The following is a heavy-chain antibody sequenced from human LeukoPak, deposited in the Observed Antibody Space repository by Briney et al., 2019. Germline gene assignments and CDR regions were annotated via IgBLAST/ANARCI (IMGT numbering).Heavy chain of an antibody. CDR1: GASISTGSSY. V-gene: IGHV4-61*01. J-gene: IGHJ4*02. CDR3: ARTPDY. Sequence: SETLSLTCTVSGASISTGSSYWSWIRQPPGKGLEWIGYIYYSGSTNYNPSLKSRVTISVDTSKNQFSLKLSSVTAADTAVYYCARTPDYWGQGTLVTVSS. CDR2: IYYSGST.